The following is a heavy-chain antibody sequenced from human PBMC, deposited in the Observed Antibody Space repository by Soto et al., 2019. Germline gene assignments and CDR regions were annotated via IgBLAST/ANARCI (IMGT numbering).Heavy chain of an antibody. Sequence: ASETLSLTCTVSGESISTFYWVWMRQSPGKALEWIGYVYYTGSTNYNPSLKSRVTISVDRSKNQFSLKLTSANAADTAVYYCARGRTVRNYADDSSDYFYFFDYWGQGTQVTVSS. CDR2: VYYTGST. CDR3: ARGRTVRNYADDSSDYFYFFDY. V-gene: IGHV4-59*01. J-gene: IGHJ4*02. CDR1: GESISTFY. D-gene: IGHD3-22*01.